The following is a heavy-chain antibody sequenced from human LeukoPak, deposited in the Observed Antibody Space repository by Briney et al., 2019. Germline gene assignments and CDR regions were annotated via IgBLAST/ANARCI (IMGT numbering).Heavy chain of an antibody. CDR1: GGSISSNY. CDR2: VHYSGST. J-gene: IGHJ3*02. CDR3: ARRWLQLAAFDI. Sequence: SETLSLTCTVSGGSISSNYWSWIRQPPGKGLEWIGYVHYSGSTNYNPSLKSRVTISEDTSKNQFSLKLSSVTAADTAVYYCARRWLQLAAFDIWGQGTMVTVSS. V-gene: IGHV4-59*01. D-gene: IGHD5-24*01.